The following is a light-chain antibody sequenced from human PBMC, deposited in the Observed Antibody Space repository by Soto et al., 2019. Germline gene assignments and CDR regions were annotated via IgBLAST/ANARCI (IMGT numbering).Light chain of an antibody. CDR3: SSYAGSNNYYV. CDR2: EVT. V-gene: IGLV2-8*01. Sequence: QSVLTQPPSASGSPGQSVTISCTGTSSDVGDNKYVSWYQQHPGKAPKLMIYEVTKRPSGVPDRFSGSKSGNTASLTVSGLQAEDEADYYSSSYAGSNNYYVFGTGTKLTVL. J-gene: IGLJ1*01. CDR1: SSDVGDNKY.